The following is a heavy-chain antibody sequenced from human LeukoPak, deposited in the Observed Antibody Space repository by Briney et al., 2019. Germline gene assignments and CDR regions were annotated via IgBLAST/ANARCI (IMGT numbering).Heavy chain of an antibody. CDR1: GFTFSSYA. J-gene: IGHJ4*02. Sequence: GGSLRLSCAASGFTFSSYAMSWVREAPGKGLEWVSAISGSGGSTYYADSVKGRFTISRDNSKNTLYLQMNSLRAEDTAVYYCAKDNAVASYYFDYWGQGTLVTVSS. D-gene: IGHD6-19*01. CDR3: AKDNAVASYYFDY. V-gene: IGHV3-23*01. CDR2: ISGSGGST.